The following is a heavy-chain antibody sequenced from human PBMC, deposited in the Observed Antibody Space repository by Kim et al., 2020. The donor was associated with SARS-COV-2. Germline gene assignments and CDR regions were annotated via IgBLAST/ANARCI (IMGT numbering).Heavy chain of an antibody. CDR1: GFTFSSYA. D-gene: IGHD3-9*01. Sequence: GGSLRLSCAASGFTFSSYAMSWVRQAPGKGLEWVSASSGSGGSTYYADSVKGRFTISRDNSKNTRYLQRNRLRAEDTAVYYCAKDDILTGYYSPSDYGMDVWGPAPPVPVSS. J-gene: IGHJ6*02. CDR2: SSGSGGST. CDR3: AKDDILTGYYSPSDYGMDV. V-gene: IGHV3-23*01.